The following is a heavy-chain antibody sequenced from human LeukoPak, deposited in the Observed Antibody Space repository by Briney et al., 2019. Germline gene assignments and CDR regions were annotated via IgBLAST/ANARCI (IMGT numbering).Heavy chain of an antibody. CDR2: IYYSGST. D-gene: IGHD3-22*01. CDR1: GGSISSHY. J-gene: IGHJ3*02. Sequence: SETLSLTCTDSGGSISSHYWSWIRQPPGKGLEWIGYIYYSGSTNYNPSLKSRVTISVDTSKNQFSLKLTSVTAADTAVYYCARGLTYYFDSSGYYVTDAFDIWGQGTMVTVSS. CDR3: ARGLTYYFDSSGYYVTDAFDI. V-gene: IGHV4-59*11.